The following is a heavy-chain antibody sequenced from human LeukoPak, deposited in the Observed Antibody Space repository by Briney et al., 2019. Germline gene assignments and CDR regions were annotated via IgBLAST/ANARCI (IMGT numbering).Heavy chain of an antibody. CDR3: AKDNADYPIYYFDS. CDR2: ISASGGGK. Sequence: GGSLRLSCAASGFTFSTYAMNWVRQAPGKGLEWVSGISASGGGKFYADSVKGRFTISRDKSKSTVSLQMNSLRAEDAAVYYCAKDNADYPIYYFDSWGQGIMVTVSS. V-gene: IGHV3-23*01. J-gene: IGHJ4*02. D-gene: IGHD3-16*01. CDR1: GFTFSTYA.